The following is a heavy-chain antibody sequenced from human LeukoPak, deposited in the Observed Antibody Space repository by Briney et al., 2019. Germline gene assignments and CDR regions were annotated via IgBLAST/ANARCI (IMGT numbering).Heavy chain of an antibody. Sequence: LRRTLSLTCAVSGGSISSSNWWSWVRQPPGKGLEWIGRIYPSGSTNYDPSLKSRVTVSVDTSKNQFSLKLSSVTAADTAVYYCARGFYIAKNAGVFDMWGQGTMVTVSS. CDR2: IYPSGST. V-gene: IGHV4-4*02. CDR1: GGSISSSNW. CDR3: ARGFYIAKNAGVFDM. J-gene: IGHJ3*02. D-gene: IGHD1-1*01.